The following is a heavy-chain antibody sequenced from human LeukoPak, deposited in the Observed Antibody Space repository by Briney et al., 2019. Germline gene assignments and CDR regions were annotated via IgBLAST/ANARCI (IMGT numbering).Heavy chain of an antibody. D-gene: IGHD3-9*01. J-gene: IGHJ4*02. CDR2: ISAYNGNT. Sequence: ASVKVSCKASGYTLTSYGISWVRQAPGQGLEWMGWISAYNGNTNYAQKLQGRVTMTTDTSTSTAYMELRSLRSDDTAVYYCARALGYDILTGYYNSGSDYWGQGTLVTVSS. CDR3: ARALGYDILTGYYNSGSDY. CDR1: GYTLTSYG. V-gene: IGHV1-18*01.